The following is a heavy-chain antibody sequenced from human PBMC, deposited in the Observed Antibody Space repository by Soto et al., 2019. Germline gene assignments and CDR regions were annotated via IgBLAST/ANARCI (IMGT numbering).Heavy chain of an antibody. Sequence: QITLNESGPTPVKPRQTLTLTCTFSGFSLTTSRVGVGWIRQSPGKAPEWLALIYWDDDKRYSPSRKSRLTITKDTSKNQVVLTMAVLDPADTATYYCAHRVLRTVFGLVTTTAIYFDFWGQGTPVAVSS. J-gene: IGHJ4*02. CDR2: IYWDDDK. D-gene: IGHD3-3*01. CDR3: AHRVLRTVFGLVTTTAIYFDF. V-gene: IGHV2-5*02. CDR1: GFSLTTSRVG.